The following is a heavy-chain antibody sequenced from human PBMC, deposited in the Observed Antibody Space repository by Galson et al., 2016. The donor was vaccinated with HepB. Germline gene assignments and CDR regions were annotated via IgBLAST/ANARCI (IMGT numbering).Heavy chain of an antibody. Sequence: SLRLSCAASGFSFSSYAMSWVRQAPVRGLEWVSGIGGSGNSALYAGSVKGRFTVSRDNSKNTLYLQMNSLRAEDSSLYYCAKDREWELLALFDSWGQGALVTVSS. CDR3: AKDREWELLALFDS. CDR1: GFSFSSYA. CDR2: IGGSGNSA. V-gene: IGHV3-23*01. J-gene: IGHJ4*02. D-gene: IGHD4-23*01.